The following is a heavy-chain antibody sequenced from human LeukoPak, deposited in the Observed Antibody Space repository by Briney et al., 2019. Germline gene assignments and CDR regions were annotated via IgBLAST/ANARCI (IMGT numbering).Heavy chain of an antibody. CDR1: GYTFTGYY. J-gene: IGHJ4*02. Sequence: GASVKVSCKASGYTFTGYYMHWVRQAPGQGLEWMGWINPNSGGTNYAQKFQGRVPMTRDMSISTAYMEMSRLRSDDTAVYYCARGWLLDIRIDYWGQGTLVTVSS. V-gene: IGHV1-2*02. D-gene: IGHD5-12*01. CDR2: INPNSGGT. CDR3: ARGWLLDIRIDY.